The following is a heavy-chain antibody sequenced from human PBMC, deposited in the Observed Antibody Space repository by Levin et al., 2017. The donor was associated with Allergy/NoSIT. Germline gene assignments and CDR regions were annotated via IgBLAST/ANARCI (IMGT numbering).Heavy chain of an antibody. V-gene: IGHV3-53*01. CDR3: AREVAALGYYYGMDV. D-gene: IGHD2-15*01. J-gene: IGHJ6*02. Sequence: PGGSLRLSCAASGFTVSSNYMSWVRQAPGKGLEWVSVIYSGGSTYYADSVKGRFTISRDNSKNTLYLQMNSLRAEDTAVYYCAREVAALGYYYGMDVWGQGTTVTVSS. CDR1: GFTVSSNY. CDR2: IYSGGST.